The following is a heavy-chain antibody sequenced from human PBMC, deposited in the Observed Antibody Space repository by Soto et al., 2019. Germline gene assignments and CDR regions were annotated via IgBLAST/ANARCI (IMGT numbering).Heavy chain of an antibody. CDR1: GGSISSYY. J-gene: IGHJ6*03. V-gene: IGHV4-59*01. D-gene: IGHD3-3*01. Sequence: SETLSLTCTVSGGSISSYYWSWIRQPPGKGLEWIGYIYYSGSTNYNPSLKSRVTISVDTSKNQFSLKLSSVTAADTAVYYCERGEYYDFWSGYYMDVWGKWTTGTVS. CDR3: ERGEYYDFWSGYYMDV. CDR2: IYYSGST.